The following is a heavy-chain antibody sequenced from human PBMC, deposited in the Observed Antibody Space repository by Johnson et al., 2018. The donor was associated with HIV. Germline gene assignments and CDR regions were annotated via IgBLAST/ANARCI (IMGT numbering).Heavy chain of an antibody. Sequence: VQLVESGGGVVQPGRSLRLPCAASGFTFSSYAMHWVRQAPGKGLEWVSGINWTGGSTGYADSVKGRFSISRDNDKNSLYLQMNSLRAEDSAVYYCARMTTTVSHHDAFDICGQGTMVTVSS. V-gene: IGHV3-20*04. CDR1: GFTFSSYA. D-gene: IGHD4-17*01. CDR2: INWTGGST. CDR3: ARMTTTVSHHDAFDI. J-gene: IGHJ3*02.